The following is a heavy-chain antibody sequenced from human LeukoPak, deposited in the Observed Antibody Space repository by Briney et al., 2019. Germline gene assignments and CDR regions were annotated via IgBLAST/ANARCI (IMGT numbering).Heavy chain of an antibody. J-gene: IGHJ4*02. V-gene: IGHV3-72*01. Sequence: PGGSLRLSCAASGFTFSSYWMSWVRQAPGKGLEWVGRIRNKANSYTTEYAASVKGRFTISRDDSKNSLYLQMSSLKTEDTALYYCARARYSANDYSDYWGQGTLVTVSS. CDR3: ARARYSANDYSDY. CDR2: IRNKANSYTT. CDR1: GFTFSSYW. D-gene: IGHD1-26*01.